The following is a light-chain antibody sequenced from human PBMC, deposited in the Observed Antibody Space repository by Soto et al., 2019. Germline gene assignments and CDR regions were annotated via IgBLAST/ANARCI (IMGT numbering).Light chain of an antibody. CDR3: QQRANWPPLT. CDR1: QSVDTF. J-gene: IGKJ4*01. Sequence: EVVLTQSPATLSLSPGERATLSCRASQSVDTFLGWYQQKPGQAPRLLIYDVSNRAAGIPARFSGSGSGTDFTLTISSLEPEDFAVYYCQQRANWPPLTFGGGTKVELK. CDR2: DVS. V-gene: IGKV3-11*01.